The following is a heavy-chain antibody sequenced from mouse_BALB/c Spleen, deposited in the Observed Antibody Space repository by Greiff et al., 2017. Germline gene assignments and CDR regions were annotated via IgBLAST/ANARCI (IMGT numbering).Heavy chain of an antibody. CDR2: IWSGGST. D-gene: IGHD2-3*01. CDR3: ARKGGYSLAMDY. J-gene: IGHJ4*01. CDR1: GFSLTSYG. Sequence: VHLVESGPGLVQPSQSLSITCTVSGFSLTSYGVHWVRQSPGKGLEWLGVIWSGGSTDYNAAFISRLSISKDNSKSQVFFKMNSLQANDTAIYYCARKGGYSLAMDYWGQGTSVTVSS. V-gene: IGHV2-2*02.